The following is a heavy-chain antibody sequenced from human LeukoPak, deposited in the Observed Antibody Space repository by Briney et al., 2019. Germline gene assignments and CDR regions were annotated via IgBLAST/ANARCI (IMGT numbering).Heavy chain of an antibody. CDR2: INPSGGST. J-gene: IGHJ6*03. V-gene: IGHV1-46*01. D-gene: IGHD2-2*02. CDR3: AAPLYCSSTSCYTDYYYYMDV. Sequence: GASVKASCKASGYTFTSYGISWVRQAPGQGLEWMGIINPSGGSTSYAQKFQERVTITRDMSTSTAYMELSSLRSEDTAVYYCAAPLYCSSTSCYTDYYYYMDVWGKGTTVTVSS. CDR1: GYTFTSYG.